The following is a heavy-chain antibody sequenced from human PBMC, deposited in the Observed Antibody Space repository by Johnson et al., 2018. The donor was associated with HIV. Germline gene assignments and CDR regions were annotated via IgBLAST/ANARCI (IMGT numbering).Heavy chain of an antibody. CDR3: VRDDRPDGFDI. CDR1: GFTFSSYG. CDR2: ISYDGSNK. Sequence: QVQLVESGGGVVQPGRSLRLSCAASGFTFSSYGMHWVRQAPGKGLEWVAVISYDGSNKYYADSVKGRFTISRDNSKNTLYLQMSSLRAEDTALYCCVRDDRPDGFDIWGQGTMVTVSS. J-gene: IGHJ3*02. V-gene: IGHV3-30*03.